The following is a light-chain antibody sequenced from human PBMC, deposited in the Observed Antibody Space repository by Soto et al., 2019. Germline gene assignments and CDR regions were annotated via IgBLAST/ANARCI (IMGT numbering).Light chain of an antibody. CDR1: QSISSW. V-gene: IGKV1-5*01. J-gene: IGKJ1*01. CDR2: DAS. CDR3: QQYNSYSST. Sequence: DIQMTQSPSTLSASVGDRVTITCRASQSISSWLAWYQQKRGKAPKLLIYDASSLESGVPSRFSGSGSGTEFTLTISSLQPDDFATYYCQQYNSYSSTFGQGTKVGI.